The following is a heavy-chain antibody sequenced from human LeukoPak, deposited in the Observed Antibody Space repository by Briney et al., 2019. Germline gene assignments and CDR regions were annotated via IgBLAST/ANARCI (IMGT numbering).Heavy chain of an antibody. D-gene: IGHD3-16*02. CDR2: ISVSGGGT. V-gene: IGHV3-23*01. CDR1: GFTFSAYA. Sequence: PGGSLRLSCVASGFTFSAYAMTWVRQAPGKGLEWVSSISVSGGGTYYADSVKGRFTISRDNSKNTLYLQMNSLRAEDTAVYYCAKEDYDYVWGSYRSTPTFDYWGQGTLVTVSS. J-gene: IGHJ4*02. CDR3: AKEDYDYVWGSYRSTPTFDY.